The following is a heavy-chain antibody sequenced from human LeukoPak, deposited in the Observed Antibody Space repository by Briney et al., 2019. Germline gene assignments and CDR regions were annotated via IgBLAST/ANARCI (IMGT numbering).Heavy chain of an antibody. CDR3: ASQLTLLFDP. J-gene: IGHJ5*02. D-gene: IGHD2/OR15-2a*01. CDR1: GGSISSSSYY. V-gene: IGHV4-61*05. Sequence: SETLSLTCTVSGGSISSSSYYWGWIRQPPGKGLEWIGYIYYSGSTNYSPSLKSRVTISVDTSKNQFSLKLSSVTAADTAVYYCASQLTLLFDPWGQGTLVTVSS. CDR2: IYYSGST.